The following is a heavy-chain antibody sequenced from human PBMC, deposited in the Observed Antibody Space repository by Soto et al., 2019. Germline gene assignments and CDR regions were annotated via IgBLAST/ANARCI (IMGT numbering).Heavy chain of an antibody. CDR3: AREVGYGDFSAALLD. J-gene: IGHJ4*02. CDR1: GGTFSSHS. V-gene: IGHV1-69*01. CDR2: IITLFVTA. D-gene: IGHD4-17*01. Sequence: VQLMQSGAEVKQPGSSVKVSCKASGGTFSSHSINWVRQAPGQGLELMGGIITLFVTANYAQNFQGRVTITADQSTITAYVEKNSLRSDDTAVYYCAREVGYGDFSAALLDWGQGTLATVSS.